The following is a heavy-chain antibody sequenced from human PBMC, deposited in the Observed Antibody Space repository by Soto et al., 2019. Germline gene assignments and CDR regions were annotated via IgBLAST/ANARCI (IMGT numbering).Heavy chain of an antibody. CDR3: ARDRANCGGDCHYYGMDV. J-gene: IGHJ6*02. CDR1: GYNFTNYA. CDR2: INAGNGNT. V-gene: IGHV1-3*01. D-gene: IGHD2-21*02. Sequence: QVQLVQSGAEVKKPGASVKVSCKASGYNFTNYAMHWVRQAPGQRLEWMGWINAGNGNTKYSEKFQGRVTITRDTSASTAYMELSSLRSEDTAVYYCARDRANCGGDCHYYGMDVWGQGPTVPVSS.